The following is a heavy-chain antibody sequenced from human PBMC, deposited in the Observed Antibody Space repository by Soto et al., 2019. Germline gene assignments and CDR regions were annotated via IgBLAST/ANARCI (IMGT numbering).Heavy chain of an antibody. D-gene: IGHD3-3*01. CDR1: GYSFTSYW. Sequence: LGESLKISCKGSGYSFTSYWISWVRQMPGKGLEWMGIIYPGDSDTRYSPSFQGQVTISADKSISTAYLQWSSLKASDTAMYYCATANGYDFWSGYYTGLDAFDIWGQGTMVTVSS. J-gene: IGHJ3*02. CDR3: ATANGYDFWSGYYTGLDAFDI. CDR2: IYPGDSDT. V-gene: IGHV5-51*01.